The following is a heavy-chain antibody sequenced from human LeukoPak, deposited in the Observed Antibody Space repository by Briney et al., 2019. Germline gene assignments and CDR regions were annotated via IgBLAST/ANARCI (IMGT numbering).Heavy chain of an antibody. J-gene: IGHJ4*02. CDR3: ARERRVRGGGPFDY. Sequence: SETLSLTCTVSGGSISSYYWSWIRQPAGKGLEWIGRIYTSGSTNYNPSLKSRVTMSVDTSKNQFSLKLSSVTAADTAVYYCARERRVRGGGPFDYWGQGTLVTVSS. CDR1: GGSISSYY. D-gene: IGHD3-10*02. CDR2: IYTSGST. V-gene: IGHV4-4*07.